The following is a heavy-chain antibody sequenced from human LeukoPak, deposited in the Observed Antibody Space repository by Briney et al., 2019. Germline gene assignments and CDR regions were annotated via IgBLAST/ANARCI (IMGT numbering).Heavy chain of an antibody. CDR3: ARVMEYYFYYMDV. V-gene: IGHV3-48*03. Sequence: GGSLRLSCAASGFTFSNYEMNWVRQAPGKGLEWVAYISHTFSTVYYADSVKGRFTIFRDNTRSSLYLQMNSLKVEDTAVYYCARVMEYYFYYMDVWGKGTTVTVSS. CDR1: GFTFSNYE. D-gene: IGHD1-1*01. J-gene: IGHJ6*03. CDR2: ISHTFSTV.